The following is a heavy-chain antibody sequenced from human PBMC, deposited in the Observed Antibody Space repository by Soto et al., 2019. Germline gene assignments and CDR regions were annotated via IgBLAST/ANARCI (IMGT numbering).Heavy chain of an antibody. CDR2: ISGSGTTT. CDR1: GFSFSGFS. Sequence: EVYLVESGGDLVQPGGSLRLSCAASGFSFSGFSMNWVRQAPGKGLEWVSYISGSGTTTYYADSVKGRFTISRDNAKNSLYLQMNSLQAEDTAVYYCARLGDYGSGSYWGQGTLVTVSS. D-gene: IGHD3-10*01. V-gene: IGHV3-48*04. CDR3: ARLGDYGSGSY. J-gene: IGHJ4*02.